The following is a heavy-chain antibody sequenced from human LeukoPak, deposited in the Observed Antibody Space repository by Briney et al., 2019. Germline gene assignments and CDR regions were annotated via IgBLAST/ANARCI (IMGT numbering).Heavy chain of an antibody. J-gene: IGHJ4*02. CDR2: IRYDGSNK. CDR3: AKDRRWFGELYFDY. CDR1: GFTFSSYG. V-gene: IGHV3-30*02. D-gene: IGHD3-10*01. Sequence: PGGSLRLSCAASGFTFSSYGVHWVRQAPGKGLEWVAFIRYDGSNKYYADSVKGRFTISRDNSKNTLYLQMNSLRAEDTAAYYCAKDRRWFGELYFDYWGQGTLVTVSS.